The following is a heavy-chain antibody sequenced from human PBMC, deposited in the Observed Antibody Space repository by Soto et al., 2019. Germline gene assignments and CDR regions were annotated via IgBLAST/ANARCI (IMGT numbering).Heavy chain of an antibody. CDR3: ARGLIYDFWSGYYTSYYGMDV. V-gene: IGHV4-59*01. CDR1: GGSISSYY. CDR2: IYYSGST. D-gene: IGHD3-3*01. J-gene: IGHJ6*02. Sequence: SETLSLTCTVSGGSISSYYWSWIRQPPGKGLEWIGYIYYSGSTNYNPSHKSRVTISVDTCKNQFSLKLSSVTAADTAVYYCARGLIYDFWSGYYTSYYGMDVWGQGTTVTVSS.